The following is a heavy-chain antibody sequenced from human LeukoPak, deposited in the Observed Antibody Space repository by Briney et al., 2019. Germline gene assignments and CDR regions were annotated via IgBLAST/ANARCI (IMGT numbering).Heavy chain of an antibody. J-gene: IGHJ3*02. CDR3: AKDRGIGSSWYSGAFDI. Sequence: GGSLRLSCAVSGSTFSAYAMTWVRQAPEKGLEWVSVISGSGGSTYYADSVNGRFTISRDNSKNTLYLQMNSLRVEDTAVYYCAKDRGIGSSWYSGAFDIWGQGTMVTVSS. D-gene: IGHD6-13*01. CDR1: GSTFSAYA. V-gene: IGHV3-23*01. CDR2: ISGSGGST.